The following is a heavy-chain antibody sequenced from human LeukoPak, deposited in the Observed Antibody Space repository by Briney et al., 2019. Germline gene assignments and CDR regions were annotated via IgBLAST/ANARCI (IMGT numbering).Heavy chain of an antibody. CDR2: IYYSGST. CDR1: GGSISSSSYY. Sequence: PSETLSLTCTVSGGSISSSSYYWGWIRQPPGKGLEWIGGIYYSGSTYYNPSLKSRVTISVDTSKNQFSLKLSSVTAADTAVYYCARSRCRSGGSCPLFDYWGQGTLVTVSS. CDR3: ARSRCRSGGSCPLFDY. V-gene: IGHV4-39*07. D-gene: IGHD2-15*01. J-gene: IGHJ4*02.